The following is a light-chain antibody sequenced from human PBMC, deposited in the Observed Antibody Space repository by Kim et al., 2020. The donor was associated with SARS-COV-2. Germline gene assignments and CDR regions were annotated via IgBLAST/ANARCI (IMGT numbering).Light chain of an antibody. CDR3: MQASHWRT. J-gene: IGKJ2*01. CDR2: KVS. V-gene: IGKV2-30*02. Sequence: DVVLTQSPLSLPVTLGQPASVSCKSSQSPIHRDVNTYLHWFHQRPGQSPRRLIYKVSKRDSGVPDRFSGSGSDTDFTLEISRVEAEDVGIYYCMQASHWRTFGQGTKLEI. CDR1: QSPIHRDVNTY.